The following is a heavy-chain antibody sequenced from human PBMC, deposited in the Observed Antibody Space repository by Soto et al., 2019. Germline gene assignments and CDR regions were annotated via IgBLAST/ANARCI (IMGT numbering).Heavy chain of an antibody. CDR3: ARGNYGDYYFDY. V-gene: IGHV3-21*01. J-gene: IGHJ4*02. Sequence: GGSLRLSCAASGFTFSSYSMNWVRQAPGKGLEWVSSISSSSSYIYYADSVKGRFTISRDNAKNSLYLQMNSLRAEDTAVYYCARGNYGDYYFDYWGQGTLVTVSS. CDR1: GFTFSSYS. D-gene: IGHD4-17*01. CDR2: ISSSSSYI.